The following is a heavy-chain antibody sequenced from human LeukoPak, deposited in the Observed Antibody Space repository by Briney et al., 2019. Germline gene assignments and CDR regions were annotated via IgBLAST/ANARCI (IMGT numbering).Heavy chain of an antibody. Sequence: GESLKISCKGSGYKVTAYWITWVRQMPGKGLEWMGRIDPSDSYVTYRPSFEGQVTFSVDKSISTAYLQWSSLKASDTAMYYCATSYDYGEPLVDYWGQGTLVIVSS. CDR1: GYKVTAYW. D-gene: IGHD4/OR15-4a*01. CDR2: IDPSDSYV. CDR3: ATSYDYGEPLVDY. J-gene: IGHJ4*02. V-gene: IGHV5-10-1*04.